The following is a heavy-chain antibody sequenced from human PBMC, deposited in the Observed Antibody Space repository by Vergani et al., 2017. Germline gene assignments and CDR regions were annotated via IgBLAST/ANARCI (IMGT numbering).Heavy chain of an antibody. V-gene: IGHV4-39*01. J-gene: IGHJ6*03. D-gene: IGHD2-2*01. CDR1: GGSISSSSYH. Sequence: QLQLQESAPGLLKPSETLSLTCTVSGGSISSSSYHWCWILQPPGKRLEWIGSIYYSGSTYYNSSLKSPVTISVDTSKNQFSLKLCSMSAADTVVYYCAIPMPYYSYMDVWGKGTTVTVSS. CDR3: AIPMPYYSYMDV. CDR2: IYYSGST.